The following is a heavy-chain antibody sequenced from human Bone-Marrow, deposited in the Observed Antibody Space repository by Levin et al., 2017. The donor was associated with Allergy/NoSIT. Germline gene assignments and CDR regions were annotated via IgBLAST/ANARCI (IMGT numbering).Heavy chain of an antibody. Sequence: GGSLRLSCAASGLTKKTNYMSWVRQVPGKGLEWVSVFYSGETTYYADSVRGRFTISRDNSKNILYLQMNSLRAEDTAIYYCTSRDYGAPDYWGQGTLVTVSS. V-gene: IGHV3-53*01. CDR3: TSRDYGAPDY. D-gene: IGHD4-17*01. J-gene: IGHJ4*02. CDR2: FYSGETT. CDR1: GLTKKTNY.